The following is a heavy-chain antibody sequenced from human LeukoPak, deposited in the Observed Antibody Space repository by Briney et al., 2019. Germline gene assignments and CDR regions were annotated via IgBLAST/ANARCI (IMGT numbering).Heavy chain of an antibody. J-gene: IGHJ5*02. CDR2: IYSGGST. D-gene: IGHD3-22*01. CDR3: ATPQPSHDSSGYRWFDP. CDR1: GFTVSSNY. V-gene: IGHV3-53*01. Sequence: GGSLRLSCAASGFTVSSNYMSWVRQAPGKGLEWVSVIYSGGSTYYADSVKGRFTISRDNSKNTLYLQMNSLRAEDTAVYYCATPQPSHDSSGYRWFDPWGQGTLVTVSS.